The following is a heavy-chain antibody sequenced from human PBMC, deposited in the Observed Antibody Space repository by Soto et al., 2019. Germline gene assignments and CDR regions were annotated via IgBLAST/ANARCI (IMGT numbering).Heavy chain of an antibody. CDR1: GFSFRNAW. V-gene: IGHV3-15*01. J-gene: IGHJ6*02. CDR2: IKSKTDGGTT. CDR3: RLDYFYYGMDV. Sequence: GGSLRLSCAASGFSFRNAWMSWVRQAPGKGLEWVGRIKSKTDGGTTDYAAPVKGRFTISRDNSKDTLYLQMNSLKTEDTAVYYCRLDYFYYGMDVWGQGTTVTVSS.